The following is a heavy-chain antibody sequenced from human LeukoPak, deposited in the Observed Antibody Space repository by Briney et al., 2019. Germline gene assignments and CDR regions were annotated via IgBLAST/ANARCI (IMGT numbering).Heavy chain of an antibody. CDR1: GFTFSNYA. J-gene: IGHJ4*02. D-gene: IGHD3-22*01. V-gene: IGHV3-23*01. Sequence: PGGSLRLSCAASGFTFSNYAMSWVRQAPGKGLEWVSAISGSGGSTYYADSVKGRLTISRDNSKNTLYLQMNSLRAEDTAVYYCARPGADYYYDNSGWPESFDSWGQGTLVTVSS. CDR3: ARPGADYYYDNSGWPESFDS. CDR2: ISGSGGST.